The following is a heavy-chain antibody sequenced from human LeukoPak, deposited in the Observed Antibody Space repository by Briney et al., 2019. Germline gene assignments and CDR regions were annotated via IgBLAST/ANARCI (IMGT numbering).Heavy chain of an antibody. D-gene: IGHD4-23*01. CDR2: IGYEGVHK. V-gene: IGHV3-30*02. CDR3: AKDLHGGYSSDY. J-gene: IGHJ4*02. Sequence: GGSPRLSCAASGFTFNNFGMHWVRQAPGKGLEWVSFIGYEGVHKYYADSVKGRFTISKDNSKATLYLQMNSRRPEDTAVYYCAKDLHGGYSSDYWGQGTLVTVFS. CDR1: GFTFNNFG.